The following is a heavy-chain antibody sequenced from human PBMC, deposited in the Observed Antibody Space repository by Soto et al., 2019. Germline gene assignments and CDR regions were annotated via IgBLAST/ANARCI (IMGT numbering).Heavy chain of an antibody. CDR2: ISSSSSYI. CDR3: AGGWYSSGWYYFDY. D-gene: IGHD6-19*01. CDR1: GFTFSSYS. Sequence: EVQLVESGGGLVKPGGSLRLSCAASGFTFSSYSMNWVRQAPGKGLEWVSSISSSSSYIYYADSVKGRFTISRDNAKNSLYLQMTSLRVEYTAVYYCAGGWYSSGWYYFDYWGQGTLVTVSS. V-gene: IGHV3-21*01. J-gene: IGHJ4*02.